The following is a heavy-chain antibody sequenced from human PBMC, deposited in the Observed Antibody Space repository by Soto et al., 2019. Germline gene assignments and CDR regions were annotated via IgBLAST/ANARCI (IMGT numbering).Heavy chain of an antibody. J-gene: IGHJ4*02. D-gene: IGHD3-16*01. Sequence: PGGSLRLSCAASGFTFSSYEMNWVRQAPGKGLEWVSYISSSGSTIYYADSVKGRFTISRDNAKNSLYLQMNSLRAEDTAVYYCARDYDYVWGSPYYFDYWGQGTLVTVSS. V-gene: IGHV3-48*03. CDR3: ARDYDYVWGSPYYFDY. CDR2: ISSSGSTI. CDR1: GFTFSSYE.